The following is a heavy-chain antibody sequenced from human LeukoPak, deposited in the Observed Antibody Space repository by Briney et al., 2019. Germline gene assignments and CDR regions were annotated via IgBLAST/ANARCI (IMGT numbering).Heavy chain of an antibody. CDR1: GFTFSSYG. Sequence: GGSPRLSCAASGFTFSSYGMHWVRQAPGKGLEWVAVISYDGSNKYYADSVKGRFTISRDNSKNTLYLQMNSLRAEDTGVYYCAREPSNYYFDYWGQGTLITVSS. D-gene: IGHD4-11*01. V-gene: IGHV3-30*03. J-gene: IGHJ4*02. CDR3: AREPSNYYFDY. CDR2: ISYDGSNK.